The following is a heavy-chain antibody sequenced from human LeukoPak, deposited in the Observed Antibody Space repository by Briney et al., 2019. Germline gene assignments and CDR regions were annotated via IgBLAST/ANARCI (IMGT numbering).Heavy chain of an antibody. CDR1: VFTFSSTA. Sequence: GGSLRLSCAASVFTFSSTAMSWVRQAPGKGREGVSSVSGSGSSIYYPDSVKGPFNISRDNPKNTMYLQMNSLRAEGTAVYYCARDAFLGSIFGVVDYYYSYMDLWVKGSTLTDSS. V-gene: IGHV3-23*01. D-gene: IGHD3-3*01. CDR3: ARDAFLGSIFGVVDYYYSYMDL. J-gene: IGHJ6*03. CDR2: VSGSGSSI.